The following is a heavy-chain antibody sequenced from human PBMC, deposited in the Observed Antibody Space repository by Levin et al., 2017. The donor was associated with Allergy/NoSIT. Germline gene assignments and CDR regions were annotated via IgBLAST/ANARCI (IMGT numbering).Heavy chain of an antibody. Sequence: GGSLRLSCAASGFTFSSYEMNWVRQAPGKGLEWVSYISSSGSTIYYADSVKGRFTISRDNAKNSLYLQMNSLRAEDTAVYYCAREATPVYYYYGMDVWGQGTTVTVSS. CDR3: AREATPVYYYYGMDV. CDR2: ISSSGSTI. V-gene: IGHV3-48*03. J-gene: IGHJ6*02. CDR1: GFTFSSYE.